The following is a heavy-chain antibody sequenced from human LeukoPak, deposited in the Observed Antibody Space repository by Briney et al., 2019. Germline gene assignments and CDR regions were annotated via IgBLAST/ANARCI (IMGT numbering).Heavy chain of an antibody. CDR1: VYSFTIYW. J-gene: IGHJ4*02. CDR2: IYPGDSDT. D-gene: IGHD1-1*01. V-gene: IGHV5-51*01. CDR3: ARHETVPYFDY. Sequence: GEPRNISCQGSVYSFTIYWISWVRQMPGQGLGCMGIIYPGDSDTRYSPSFQGQVTISADKSISTASLQWSSLKASDTAMYYCARHETVPYFDYWGQGTLVTVSS.